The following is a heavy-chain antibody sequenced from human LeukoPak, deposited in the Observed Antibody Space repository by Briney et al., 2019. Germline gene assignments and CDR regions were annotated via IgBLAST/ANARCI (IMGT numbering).Heavy chain of an antibody. Sequence: GGSLRPSCAASGFTFNTYWMTWVRQAPGQGLEWVADIKEDGSEKYYVDSVKGRFTISRDNAKNSLFLQMNSLRAEDTAVYYCARWYSSGWYSDYWGQGTLVTVSS. CDR1: GFTFNTYW. CDR2: IKEDGSEK. D-gene: IGHD6-19*01. J-gene: IGHJ4*02. V-gene: IGHV3-7*03. CDR3: ARWYSSGWYSDY.